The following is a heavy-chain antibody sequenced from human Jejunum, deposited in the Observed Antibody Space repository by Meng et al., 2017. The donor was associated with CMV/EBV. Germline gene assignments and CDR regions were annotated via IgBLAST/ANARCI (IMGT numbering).Heavy chain of an antibody. Sequence: EVELVEYGGALVQPGGSLGLSCAASGFIFSGYWMHWVREVPGKGLVWVSYIKFDGTTTYYADSVKGRFTISRDNAKNTLYLQMNDLRVEDTGLYYCARGPGDLGQGTLVTVSS. V-gene: IGHV3-74*01. CDR3: ARGPGD. D-gene: IGHD4-17*01. J-gene: IGHJ4*02. CDR2: IKFDGTTT. CDR1: GFIFSGYW.